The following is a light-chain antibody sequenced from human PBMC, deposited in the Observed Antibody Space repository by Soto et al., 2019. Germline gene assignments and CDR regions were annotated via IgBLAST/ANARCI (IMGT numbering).Light chain of an antibody. Sequence: DIQLTQSPGTLSLSPGERATISCRASQSVSSSYLSWYQQQPGQAPRLLIYGASSRATGIPDRFSGSGSGTDFTLTISRLEPEDFAVYYCQQYGSSRTFGQGTKVEIK. V-gene: IGKV3-20*01. CDR2: GAS. CDR3: QQYGSSRT. CDR1: QSVSSSY. J-gene: IGKJ1*01.